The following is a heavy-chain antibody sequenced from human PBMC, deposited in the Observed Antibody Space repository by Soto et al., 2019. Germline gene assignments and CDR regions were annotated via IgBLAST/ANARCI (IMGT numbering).Heavy chain of an antibody. D-gene: IGHD3-16*02. CDR2: ISYDGSNK. V-gene: IGHV3-30*18. Sequence: QVQLVESGGGVVQPGRSLGLSCAASGFTFSSYGMHWVRQAPGKGLEWVAVISYDGSNKYYADSVKGRFTISRDNSKNTLYLQMNSLRAEDTAVYYCAKEGLSLGGMDVWGQGTTVTVSS. CDR1: GFTFSSYG. J-gene: IGHJ6*02. CDR3: AKEGLSLGGMDV.